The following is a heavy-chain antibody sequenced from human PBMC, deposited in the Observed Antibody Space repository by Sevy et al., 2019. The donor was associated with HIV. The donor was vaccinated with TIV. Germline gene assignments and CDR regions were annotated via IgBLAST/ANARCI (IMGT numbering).Heavy chain of an antibody. V-gene: IGHV3-7*01. CDR1: GFTFSNYW. J-gene: IGHJ4*02. CDR3: ARRSPTGTTLGVDH. D-gene: IGHD1-7*01. Sequence: GGSLRLSCVASGFTFSNYWMSWVRQAPGKGLEWVANIKQDGSEKYYVDSVKDRFTISRDNAKNSLYLQMNSLRAEDTAVYYCARRSPTGTTLGVDHWGQGTLVTVSS. CDR2: IKQDGSEK.